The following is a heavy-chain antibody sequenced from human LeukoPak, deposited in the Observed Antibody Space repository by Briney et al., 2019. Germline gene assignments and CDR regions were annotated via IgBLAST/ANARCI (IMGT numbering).Heavy chain of an antibody. CDR1: VFTFSNYW. CDR2: IRSDGSRT. Sequence: GGSLRLSCGTSVFTFSNYWMHCVRQAPGKGLVWVSRIRSDGSRTSYADSVKGRFTISRDNARNTLYLQMNSLRADDTAIYYCARDPANYFDYWGQGTLVTVSS. J-gene: IGHJ4*02. V-gene: IGHV3-74*01. CDR3: ARDPANYFDY.